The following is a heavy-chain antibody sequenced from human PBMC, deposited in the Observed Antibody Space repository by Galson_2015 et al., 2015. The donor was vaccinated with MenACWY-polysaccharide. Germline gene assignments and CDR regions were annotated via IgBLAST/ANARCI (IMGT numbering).Heavy chain of an antibody. J-gene: IGHJ4*02. V-gene: IGHV5-51*01. CDR3: ARAASGISRPYNFDL. CDR2: SYPGAFDT. D-gene: IGHD3-10*01. CDR1: GNSFSPYG. Sequence: GAGVKKTGGLRRTPCKASGNSFSPYGTGWVPRLPGRGREWMAISYPGAFDTRYGPSFQGQVSISADKSLSTAYLQWGLLTASDSAMYYCARAASGISRPYNFDLWGQGTLVSVSS.